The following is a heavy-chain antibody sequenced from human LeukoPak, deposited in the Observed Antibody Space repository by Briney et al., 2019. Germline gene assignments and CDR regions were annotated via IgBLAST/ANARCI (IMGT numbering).Heavy chain of an antibody. J-gene: IGHJ4*02. Sequence: GGSLRLSCAASGFTFSSYSMNWVRQAPGKGLEWVSSISSSSSYIYYADSVKGRFTISRDNAKNSLYLQMNSLGAEDTAVYYCARDSEFSGSFSYWGQGTLVTVSS. CDR3: ARDSEFSGSFSY. CDR2: ISSSSSYI. V-gene: IGHV3-21*01. D-gene: IGHD1-26*01. CDR1: GFTFSSYS.